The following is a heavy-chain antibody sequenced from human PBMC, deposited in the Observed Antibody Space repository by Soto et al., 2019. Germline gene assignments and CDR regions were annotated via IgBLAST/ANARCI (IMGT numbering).Heavy chain of an antibody. J-gene: IGHJ6*02. CDR3: TTAPRQQLVPFGYYYYGMDV. Sequence: GGSLRLSCAASGFTFSNACMNWVRQAPGKGLEWVGRIKSKTDGGTTDYAAPVKGRFTISRDDSKNTLYLQMNSLKTEDTAVYYCTTAPRQQLVPFGYYYYGMDVWGQGTTVTVSS. V-gene: IGHV3-15*07. CDR2: IKSKTDGGTT. D-gene: IGHD6-13*01. CDR1: GFTFSNAC.